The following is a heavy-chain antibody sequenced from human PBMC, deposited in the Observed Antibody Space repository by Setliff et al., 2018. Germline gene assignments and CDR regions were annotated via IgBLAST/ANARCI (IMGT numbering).Heavy chain of an antibody. CDR3: ARDSPTVVTHLRVFDI. J-gene: IGHJ3*02. D-gene: IGHD4-17*01. Sequence: ASVKVSCKASGDSIPKNAISWVRQAPGQGFEWMGWMSVYAQKFQGRVTMTTDTSTSTAYTELRSLGSDDTAVYYCARDSPTVVTHLRVFDIWGQGTRVTVSS. CDR1: GDSIPKNA. CDR2: MSVY. V-gene: IGHV1-18*01.